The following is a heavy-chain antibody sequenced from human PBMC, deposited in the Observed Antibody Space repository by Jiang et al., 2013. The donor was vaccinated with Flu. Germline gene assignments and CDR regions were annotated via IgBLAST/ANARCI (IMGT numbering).Heavy chain of an antibody. Sequence: LLESGGGLVQPGGSLRLSCAASGFTFSSYAMAWVRQAPGKGLEWVSAISGSGASTYYTDSVKGRFTISRDNSKNTLYLQMNSLRGEDTAIYYCAQRRGYSDGPLDYWGQGTLVTVSS. J-gene: IGHJ4*02. CDR3: AQRRGYSDGPLDY. V-gene: IGHV3-23*01. CDR1: GFTFSSYA. D-gene: IGHD5-18*01. CDR2: ISGSGAST.